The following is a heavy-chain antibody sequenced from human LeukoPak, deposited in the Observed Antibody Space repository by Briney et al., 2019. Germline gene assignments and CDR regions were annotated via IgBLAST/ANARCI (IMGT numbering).Heavy chain of an antibody. V-gene: IGHV3-30*18. D-gene: IGHD6-19*01. CDR1: GFTFSSYG. CDR3: AKFGLIAVAGIDY. Sequence: GGSLRLSCAASGFTFSSYGMHWVRQAPGKGPEWVAVISYDGSNKYYADSVKGRFTISRDNSKNTLYLQMNSLRAEDTAVYYCAKFGLIAVAGIDYWGQGTLVTVSS. J-gene: IGHJ4*02. CDR2: ISYDGSNK.